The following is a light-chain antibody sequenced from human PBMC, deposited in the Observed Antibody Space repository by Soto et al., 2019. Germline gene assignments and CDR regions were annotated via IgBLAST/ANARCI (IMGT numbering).Light chain of an antibody. Sequence: QSALTQPASVSGSPGQSITISCTGSSSDIGRYNYVSWYQQLPGKAPKLIIYEVRNRPSGVSDRFSGSKSGNTASLSSSGLQSEDEADYYCGSYTSATAWVFGGGTKLTVL. CDR3: GSYTSATAWV. J-gene: IGLJ3*02. V-gene: IGLV2-14*03. CDR1: SSDIGRYNY. CDR2: EVR.